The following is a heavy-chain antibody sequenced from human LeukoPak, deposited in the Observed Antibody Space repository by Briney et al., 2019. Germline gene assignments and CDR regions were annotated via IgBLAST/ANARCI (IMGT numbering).Heavy chain of an antibody. CDR1: GFSFSSYW. CDR2: IKQDGSEK. CDR3: ARGGGYDFWSGYNNWFDP. Sequence: GGSLRLSCAASGFSFSSYWMSWVRQAPGKGLEWVANIKQDGSEKYYVDSVKGRFTISRDNAKNSLYLQMNSLRAEDTAVHYCARGGGYDFWSGYNNWFDPWGQGTLVTVSS. J-gene: IGHJ5*02. D-gene: IGHD3-3*01. V-gene: IGHV3-7*01.